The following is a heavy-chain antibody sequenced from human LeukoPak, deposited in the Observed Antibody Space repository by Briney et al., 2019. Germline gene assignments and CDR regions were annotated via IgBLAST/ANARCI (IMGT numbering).Heavy chain of an antibody. Sequence: PSETLSLTCTVFGDSISTYYWSWIRQPPAGKVLWWFGRFYTSGSANYNASLKSRVTMSVDTSKNQFFLKLNSVTAEDTAVYYCARGYRGLPDFEYWGQGNLGTVSS. J-gene: IGHJ4*02. CDR3: ARGYRGLPDFEY. V-gene: IGHV4-4*07. CDR2: FYTSGSA. CDR1: GDSISTYY. D-gene: IGHD1-26*01.